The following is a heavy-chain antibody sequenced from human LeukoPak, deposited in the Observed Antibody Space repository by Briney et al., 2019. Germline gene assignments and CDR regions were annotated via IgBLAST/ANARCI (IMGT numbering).Heavy chain of an antibody. CDR2: IGIDSGNT. Sequence: PGGSLRLSCTASGFPFIEYSMNWVRQAPGKGLEWISYIGIDSGNTKYADSVRGRFTISADKAKNSLYLQMNGLRVEDTAVYYCARDNAPNDYGDPHDYYYYVDVWGKRTTVTVSS. CDR1: GFPFIEYS. CDR3: ARDNAPNDYGDPHDYYYYVDV. V-gene: IGHV3-48*01. J-gene: IGHJ6*03. D-gene: IGHD4-17*01.